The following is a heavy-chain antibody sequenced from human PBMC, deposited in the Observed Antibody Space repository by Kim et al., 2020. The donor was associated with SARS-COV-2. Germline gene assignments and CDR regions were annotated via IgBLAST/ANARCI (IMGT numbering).Heavy chain of an antibody. Sequence: SETLSLTCAVYGGSFSGYYWSWIRQPPGKGLEWIGEINHSGSTNYNPSLKSRVTISVDTSKNQFSLKLSSVTAADTAVYYCARGWLILRLFDYWGQGTLVTVSS. V-gene: IGHV4-34*01. CDR1: GGSFSGYY. CDR2: INHSGST. D-gene: IGHD5-12*01. J-gene: IGHJ4*02. CDR3: ARGWLILRLFDY.